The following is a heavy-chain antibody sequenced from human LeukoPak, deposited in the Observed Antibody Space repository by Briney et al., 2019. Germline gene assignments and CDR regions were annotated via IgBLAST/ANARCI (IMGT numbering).Heavy chain of an antibody. Sequence: GGSLRLPCAASGFTFSSYAMSWVRQAPGKGLEWVSAISGSGGSTYYADSVKGRFTLSRDNSKITLYLQMNSLRAEDTAVYYCATFGYCSGGSWCYFDYWGQGTLVTVSS. CDR3: ATFGYCSGGSWCYFDY. CDR1: GFTFSSYA. D-gene: IGHD2-15*01. J-gene: IGHJ4*02. V-gene: IGHV3-23*01. CDR2: ISGSGGST.